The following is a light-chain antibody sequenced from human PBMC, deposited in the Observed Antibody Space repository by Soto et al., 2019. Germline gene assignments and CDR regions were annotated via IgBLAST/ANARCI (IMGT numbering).Light chain of an antibody. CDR2: RAS. CDR1: QSVASY. V-gene: IGKV3-15*01. J-gene: IGKJ2*01. Sequence: EIVMTQSPATLSVSPGGSATLSCRANQSVASYLAWYQQRSGQPPRLLIYRASTRATGIPARFSGSGSGTEFSLTISSLQSEDFAVYYWQQYNTLPPKYTFGQGTKLEIK. CDR3: QQYNTLPPKYT.